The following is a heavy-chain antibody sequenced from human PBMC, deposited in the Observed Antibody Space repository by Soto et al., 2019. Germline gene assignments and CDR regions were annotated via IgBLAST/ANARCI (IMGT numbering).Heavy chain of an antibody. J-gene: IGHJ6*02. Sequence: PGGSLRLSCAASGFTFSSYAMSWVRQAPGKGLEWVSAISGSGGSTYYADSVKGRFTISRDNSKNTLYLQMNSLRAEDTAVYYCAKIEGFGELFLDYYYYYGMDVWGQGTTVTVSS. V-gene: IGHV3-23*01. CDR2: ISGSGGST. D-gene: IGHD3-10*01. CDR3: AKIEGFGELFLDYYYYYGMDV. CDR1: GFTFSSYA.